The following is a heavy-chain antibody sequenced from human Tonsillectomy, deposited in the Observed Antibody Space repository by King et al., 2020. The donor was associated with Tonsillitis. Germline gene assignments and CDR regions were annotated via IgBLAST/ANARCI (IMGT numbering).Heavy chain of an antibody. CDR2: IYTNGGT. CDR1: GDSSSRGSYY. J-gene: IGHJ6*03. V-gene: IGHV4-61*02. D-gene: IGHD6-13*01. CDR3: ARVGQQLTPWRVDYFHMDV. Sequence: QLQESGPGLVKPSQTLSLTCTVSGDSSSRGSYYWTWIRQPAGKGLEWIGRIYTNGGTNYNPSLKSRSTISIDTSKNQFSLKLSSVTAADTAVYYCARVGQQLTPWRVDYFHMDVWGKGTTVTVSS.